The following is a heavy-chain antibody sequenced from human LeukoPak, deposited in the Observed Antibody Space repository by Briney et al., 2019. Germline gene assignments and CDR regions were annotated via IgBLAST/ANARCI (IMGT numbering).Heavy chain of an antibody. CDR2: ISSSSSTI. J-gene: IGHJ3*02. D-gene: IGHD3-10*01. CDR1: GFTFSSYS. Sequence: PGGSLRLSCAASGFTFSSYSMNWVRQAPGKGLEWVSYISSSSSTIYYADSVKGRFTISRDNAKNSLYLQMNSLRADDTAVYYCARPRRMYGSGSYAFDIWGQGTMVTVSS. V-gene: IGHV3-48*01. CDR3: ARPRRMYGSGSYAFDI.